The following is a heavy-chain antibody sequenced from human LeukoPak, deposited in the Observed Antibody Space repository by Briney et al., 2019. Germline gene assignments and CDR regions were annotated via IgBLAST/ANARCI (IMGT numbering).Heavy chain of an antibody. CDR3: SPEYCNGGSCSCWFDP. Sequence: PGGSLRLSCAASGFTFSSYGMHWVRQAPGKGLEWVAFIRYDGSNKYYADSVKGRFTICRDNSKNTLYLQMNMLRADDTAVYFWSPEYCNGGSCSCWFDPWGQGTLVTVP. V-gene: IGHV3-30*02. CDR1: GFTFSSYG. D-gene: IGHD2-15*01. CDR2: IRYDGSNK. J-gene: IGHJ5*02.